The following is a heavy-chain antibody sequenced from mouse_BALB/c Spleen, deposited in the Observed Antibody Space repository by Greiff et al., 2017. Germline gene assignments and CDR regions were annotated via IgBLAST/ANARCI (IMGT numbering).Heavy chain of an antibody. CDR2: ISDGGSYT. CDR3: ARGDYYAMDY. Sequence: DVKLQESGGGLVKPGGSLKLSCAASGFTFSDYYMYWVRQTPEKRLEWVATISDGGSYTYYPDSVKGRFTISRDNAKNNLYLQMSSLKSEDTAMYYCARGDYYAMDYWGQGTSVTVSS. CDR1: GFTFSDYY. J-gene: IGHJ4*01. V-gene: IGHV5-4*02.